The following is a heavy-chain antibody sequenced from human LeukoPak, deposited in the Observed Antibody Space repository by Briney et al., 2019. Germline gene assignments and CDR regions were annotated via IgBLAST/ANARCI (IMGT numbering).Heavy chain of an antibody. J-gene: IGHJ6*03. V-gene: IGHV4-4*07. CDR1: GDSISNYY. CDR3: AREGPAASTFFYYFMDV. D-gene: IGHD2-2*01. Sequence: SETLSLTCTVSGDSISNYYWSWIRQPAGKGLEWIGRMYTSGATNYNPSLKSRATMSVDTSKNQLSLRLSSVTAADRAVYYCAREGPAASTFFYYFMDVWGKGTTVTVSS. CDR2: MYTSGAT.